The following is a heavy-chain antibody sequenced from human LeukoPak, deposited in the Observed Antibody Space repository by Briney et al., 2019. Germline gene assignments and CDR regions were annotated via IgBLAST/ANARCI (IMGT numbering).Heavy chain of an antibody. D-gene: IGHD3-22*01. CDR1: GFTVSSNY. CDR3: ARDSTTYYYDRRDTFDI. Sequence: GGSLRLSCAASGFTVSSNYMSWVRQAPGKGLERVSVIYSGGSTYYADSVKRRFTISRDISKNTLYLQMNSLRAEDKAVYYCARDSTTYYYDRRDTFDIWGQGTMVTVSS. CDR2: IYSGGST. V-gene: IGHV3-53*01. J-gene: IGHJ3*02.